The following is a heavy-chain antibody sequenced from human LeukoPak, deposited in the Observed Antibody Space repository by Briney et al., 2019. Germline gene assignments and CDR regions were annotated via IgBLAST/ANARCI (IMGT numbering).Heavy chain of an antibody. V-gene: IGHV3-30-3*01. J-gene: IGHJ4*02. CDR2: TSHNEYNK. CDR1: GFTFSNYA. CDR3: ARGPGLAMGKGYFDY. D-gene: IGHD6-19*01. Sequence: PGRSLRLSCAASGFTFSNYAMHWVRQAPGEGLEWVAATSHNEYNKYYADSVNGRFTISRDNSKNTLYLEVNSLRADDTAVYYCARGPGLAMGKGYFDYCGQGTLVTVSS.